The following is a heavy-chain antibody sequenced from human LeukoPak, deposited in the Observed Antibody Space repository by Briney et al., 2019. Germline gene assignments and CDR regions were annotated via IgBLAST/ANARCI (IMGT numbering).Heavy chain of an antibody. CDR3: ARAPHYSNYGPYYYGMDV. J-gene: IGHJ6*02. CDR2: ISSSSSYT. V-gene: IGHV3-21*05. CDR1: GFTFSRYS. Sequence: GGSLRLSCTASGFTFSRYSLNWIRQAPGKGLEWVSYISSSSSYTNYADSVKGRFTISRDNAKNSLYLQMNSLRAEDTAVYYCARAPHYSNYGPYYYGMDVWGQGTTVTVSS. D-gene: IGHD4-11*01.